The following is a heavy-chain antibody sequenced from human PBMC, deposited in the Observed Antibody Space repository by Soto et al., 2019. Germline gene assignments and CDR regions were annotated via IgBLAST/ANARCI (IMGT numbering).Heavy chain of an antibody. CDR3: ATSGGGWYLY. V-gene: IGHV1-8*01. D-gene: IGHD6-19*01. CDR2: LNPNSGDT. J-gene: IGHJ4*02. Sequence: QVQLVQSGAEEKKPGASVKVSCKASGYTFSSYDINWVRQATGQGLESMGWLNPNSGDTGYAQKFQGRVTLTRNTSINTAYIELSSLTSDDTAVYYCATSGGGWYLYWGQGTLVTVSS. CDR1: GYTFSSYD.